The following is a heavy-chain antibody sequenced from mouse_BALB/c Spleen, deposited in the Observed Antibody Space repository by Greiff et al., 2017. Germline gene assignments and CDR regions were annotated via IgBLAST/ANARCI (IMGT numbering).Heavy chain of an antibody. V-gene: IGHV3-2*02. CDR3: ARGELRLRRAMDY. CDR1: GYSITSDYA. J-gene: IGHJ4*01. D-gene: IGHD1-2*01. CDR2: ISYSGST. Sequence: EVQLVESGPGLVKPSQSLSLTCTVTGYSITSDYAWNWIRQFPGNKLEWMGYISYSGSTSYNPSLKSRISITRDTSKNQFFLQLNSVTTEDTATYYCARGELRLRRAMDYWGQGTSVTVSS.